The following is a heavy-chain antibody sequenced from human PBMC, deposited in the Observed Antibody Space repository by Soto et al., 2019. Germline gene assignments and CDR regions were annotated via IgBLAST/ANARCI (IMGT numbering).Heavy chain of an antibody. D-gene: IGHD3-10*01. CDR3: ARGDNYMVRSGIDTYYHYGMDV. J-gene: IGHJ6*02. CDR2: IWYDGSHK. V-gene: IGHV3-33*01. CDR1: GFAFSSYG. Sequence: QEQLVESGGGVVQPGRSLRLSCAASGFAFSSYGIHWVRQAPGKGLEWVALIWYDGSHKYYADSVKGRFTISRDNSKNPLYLQMNSLRVEDTALYYCARGDNYMVRSGIDTYYHYGMDVWGQGTTVTVSS.